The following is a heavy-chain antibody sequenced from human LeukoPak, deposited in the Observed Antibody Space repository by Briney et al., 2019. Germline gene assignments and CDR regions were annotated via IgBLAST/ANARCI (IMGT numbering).Heavy chain of an antibody. Sequence: GGSLRLSCAASGFTFSSYWMSWVRQAPGKGLEWVANIKQDGSEKYYVDSVKGRFTISRDNAKNSLYLQMNSVRVEDTAVYFCARGDYYDISGYFNDAFDVWGQGTKVTVSS. D-gene: IGHD3-22*01. CDR2: IKQDGSEK. J-gene: IGHJ3*01. CDR3: ARGDYYDISGYFNDAFDV. CDR1: GFTFSSYW. V-gene: IGHV3-7*01.